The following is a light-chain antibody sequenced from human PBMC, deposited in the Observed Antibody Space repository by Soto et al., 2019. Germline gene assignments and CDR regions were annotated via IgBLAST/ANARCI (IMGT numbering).Light chain of an antibody. Sequence: AIRMTQSPSSFSASTGDRVTITCRASQGISSYLAWYQQKPGKAPKLLIYAASNLQSGVPSRFSGSGSGTEFTLTISSLQPDDFATYYCQHYNSYSEAFGQGTKVDIK. J-gene: IGKJ1*01. CDR3: QHYNSYSEA. V-gene: IGKV1-8*01. CDR1: QGISSY. CDR2: AAS.